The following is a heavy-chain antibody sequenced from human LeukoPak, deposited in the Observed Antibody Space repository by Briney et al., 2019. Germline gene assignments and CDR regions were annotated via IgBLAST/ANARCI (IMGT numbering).Heavy chain of an antibody. D-gene: IGHD2-2*01. J-gene: IGHJ3*02. CDR3: ARDRGDGYCTSTSCSHAFNI. V-gene: IGHV3-53*04. Sequence: GGSLRLSCAASGFSVDTNYMSWVRQAPGRGLEWVAVIYSGDTTYYADSVKGRFTISGHSSKNTLDLQMNSLRTEDTAVYYCARDRGDGYCTSTSCSHAFNIWGQGTMVTVSS. CDR2: IYSGDTT. CDR1: GFSVDTNY.